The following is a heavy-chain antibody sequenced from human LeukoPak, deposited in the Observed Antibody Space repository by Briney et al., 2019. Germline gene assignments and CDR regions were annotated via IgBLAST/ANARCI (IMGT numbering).Heavy chain of an antibody. CDR3: GRDRGYSSAWYGADS. Sequence: GRSLRLSCAASGFTFRHYAMHWVRQAPGKGLEWMGLISDDGDDKYYADSVKGRVSFSRDNSKNTLYLQLNSLRAEDTAVYYCGRDRGYSSAWYGADSWGPGTLVTVSS. CDR1: GFTFRHYA. V-gene: IGHV3-30*04. J-gene: IGHJ4*02. CDR2: ISDDGDDK. D-gene: IGHD6-13*01.